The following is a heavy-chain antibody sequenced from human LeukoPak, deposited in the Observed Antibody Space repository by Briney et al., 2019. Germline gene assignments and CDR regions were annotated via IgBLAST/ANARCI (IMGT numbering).Heavy chain of an antibody. CDR1: GFTFSSYW. D-gene: IGHD3-22*01. V-gene: IGHV3-7*01. CDR2: IKQDGSEK. J-gene: IGHJ4*02. Sequence: GGSLRLSCAASGFTFSSYWMSWVRQAPGKGLEWVANIKQDGSEKYYADSVRGRFTVSRDNAKNSLYLQMNSQRAEDTAVYFCAKDSSVYYYDSRSLDYWGQGTLVTVSS. CDR3: AKDSSVYYYDSRSLDY.